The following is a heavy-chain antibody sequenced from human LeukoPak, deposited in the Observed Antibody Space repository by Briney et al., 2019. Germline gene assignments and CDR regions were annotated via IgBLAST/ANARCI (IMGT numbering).Heavy chain of an antibody. J-gene: IGHJ1*01. CDR2: IYYTGST. CDR1: GGSISSYH. Sequence: SETLSLTCTVSGGSISSYHWSWIRQPPGEGLEWIGYIYYTGSTNYNPSLKSRLTISVDTAKNQFSLKLSSVTAADTAVYYCARGDGYSVGYFQHWGQGTLVTVSS. V-gene: IGHV4-59*01. D-gene: IGHD5-24*01. CDR3: ARGDGYSVGYFQH.